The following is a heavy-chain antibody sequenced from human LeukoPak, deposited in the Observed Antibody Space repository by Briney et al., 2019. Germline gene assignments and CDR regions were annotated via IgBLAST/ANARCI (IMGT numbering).Heavy chain of an antibody. CDR3: ARGRQGAKTRYFDL. Sequence: GGSLRLSCAASGIIFSNYAMHWVRQGPGKGLECISTISSDGGSTYYANSVKGRFTISRDNSTNTLYLQMGSLRAEDMAVYYCARGRQGAKTRYFDLWGRGTRVTVSS. CDR2: ISSDGGST. D-gene: IGHD1-26*01. J-gene: IGHJ2*01. CDR1: GIIFSNYA. V-gene: IGHV3-64*01.